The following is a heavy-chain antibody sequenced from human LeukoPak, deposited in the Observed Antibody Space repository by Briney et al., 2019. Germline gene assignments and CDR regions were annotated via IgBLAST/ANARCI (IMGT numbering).Heavy chain of an antibody. CDR3: ARGIYYAMDD. J-gene: IGHJ6*02. CDR1: GFSLRTYW. V-gene: IGHV3-74*01. CDR2: ISTDGSST. Sequence: GGSLRLSCAASGFSLRTYWMHWVRQTPGKGLVWVSCISTDGSSTAYADSVKGRVAISRDDDKNTLYLQMNSLRAEDTAVYYCARGIYYAMDDWGQGTTVTVSS.